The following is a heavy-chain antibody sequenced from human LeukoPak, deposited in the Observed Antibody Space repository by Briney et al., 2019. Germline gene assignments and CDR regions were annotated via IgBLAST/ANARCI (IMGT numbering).Heavy chain of an antibody. CDR1: GASISGYY. D-gene: IGHD1-20*01. J-gene: IGHJ3*02. CDR3: ARDNWNDDDAFDI. V-gene: IGHV4-38-2*02. Sequence: SETLSLTCTVSGASISGYYWSWIRQSPVKGLEWIGSIYPGGGTYYNPSLKSRATISADTSKNQFSLKMRSVTAADTAVYYCARDNWNDDDAFDIWGQGTMVTVSS. CDR2: IYPGGGT.